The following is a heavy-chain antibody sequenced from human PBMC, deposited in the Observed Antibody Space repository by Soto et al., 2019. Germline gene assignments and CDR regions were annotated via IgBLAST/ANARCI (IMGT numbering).Heavy chain of an antibody. D-gene: IGHD6-6*01. J-gene: IGHJ6*02. CDR3: ARGSSIAGLYYGMDV. V-gene: IGHV4-39*07. Sequence: SETLSLTCTVSGASIDRSNYYWDWIRQPPGKGLEWIGYNYYSGITYYNPSLKSRVTISLDTSKNQFSLKLSSVTAADTAVYYCARGSSIAGLYYGMDVWGQGTTVTVSS. CDR1: GASIDRSNYY. CDR2: NYYSGIT.